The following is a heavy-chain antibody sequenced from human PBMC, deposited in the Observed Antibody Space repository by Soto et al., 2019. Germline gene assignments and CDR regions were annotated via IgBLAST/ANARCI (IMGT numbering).Heavy chain of an antibody. V-gene: IGHV1-46*01. CDR1: GDTFTSYY. Sequence: ASVKVSCKASGDTFTSYYMHWVRQAPGQGLEWMGIINPSGGSTSYAQKFQGRVTMTRDTSTSTVYMELSSLRSEDTAVYYCARERSVTNFDYWGQGTLVTVSS. CDR3: ARERSVTNFDY. J-gene: IGHJ4*02. D-gene: IGHD1-26*01. CDR2: INPSGGST.